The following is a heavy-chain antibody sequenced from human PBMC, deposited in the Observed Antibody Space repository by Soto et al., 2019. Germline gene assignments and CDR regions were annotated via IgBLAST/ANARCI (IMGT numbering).Heavy chain of an antibody. V-gene: IGHV4-31*03. Sequence: QVQLQESGPGLVKPSQTLSLTCTVSGGSISSGGYYWSWIRQHPGKGLEWIGYIYYSGSTYYNPSLKSRVTISADTSKNQFSLKLSSVTAADTAVYYCARETVIIANFFDYWGQGTRVTVSS. CDR2: IYYSGST. CDR3: ARETVIIANFFDY. J-gene: IGHJ4*02. CDR1: GGSISSGGYY. D-gene: IGHD3-10*01.